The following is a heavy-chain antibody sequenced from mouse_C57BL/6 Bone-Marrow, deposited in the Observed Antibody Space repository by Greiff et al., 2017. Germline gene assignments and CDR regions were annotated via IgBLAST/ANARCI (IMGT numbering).Heavy chain of an antibody. J-gene: IGHJ3*01. Sequence: QAQLQQPGAALVRPGSSVKLSCKHSGYTFTSYWMDWVKQRPGQGLEWIGNIYPSDSETHYNQKFKDKATLTVDKSSSTAYMQLSSLTSEDSAVYYCARRDYPFAYCGQGTLVTVSA. D-gene: IGHD2-4*01. CDR2: IYPSDSET. CDR3: ARRDYPFAY. CDR1: GYTFTSYW. V-gene: IGHV1-61*01.